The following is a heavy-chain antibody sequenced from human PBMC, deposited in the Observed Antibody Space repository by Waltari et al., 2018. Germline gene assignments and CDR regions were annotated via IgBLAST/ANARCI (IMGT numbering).Heavy chain of an antibody. CDR3: ATDLQLGRYFDL. D-gene: IGHD7-27*01. CDR1: GYTLTELS. CDR2: FDPEDGET. V-gene: IGHV1-24*01. Sequence: QVQLVQYGAEVKKPGASVKVSCQVSGYTLTELSMPWVRQAPGKGLEWMGGFDPEDGETIYAQKFQGRVTMTEDTSTDTAYMELSSLRSEDTAVYYCATDLQLGRYFDLWGRGTLVTVSS. J-gene: IGHJ2*01.